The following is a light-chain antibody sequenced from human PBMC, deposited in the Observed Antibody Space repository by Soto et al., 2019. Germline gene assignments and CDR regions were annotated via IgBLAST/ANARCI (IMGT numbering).Light chain of an antibody. CDR3: QQYNNWPPWA. CDR2: GAS. V-gene: IGKV3-15*01. CDR1: QSVGRN. J-gene: IGKJ1*01. Sequence: EIVMTQSPATLSVSPGERATLSCRASQSVGRNLAWYQQKPGQAPRLLIYGASTRATGIPARFSGSGSVTEFTLTISSLQSEDFAVYYCQQYNNWPPWAFGQGTKVDIK.